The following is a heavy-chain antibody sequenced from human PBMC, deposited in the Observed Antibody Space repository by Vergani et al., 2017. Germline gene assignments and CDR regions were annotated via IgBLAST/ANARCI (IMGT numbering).Heavy chain of an antibody. V-gene: IGHV3-21*06. CDR3: ARISGGSAPYLHY. D-gene: IGHD2-15*01. CDR1: GFTFSDFS. J-gene: IGHJ1*01. Sequence: VQLVESGGGLVKPGGSLRLSCAASGFTFSDFSMSWVRQAPGKGLEWVAFIGSSGPYINYADSVKGRFIISRDKTNNSLFLQLRRLRAEDAAVYYCARISGGSAPYLHYWGQGTLVTVAS. CDR2: IGSSGPYI.